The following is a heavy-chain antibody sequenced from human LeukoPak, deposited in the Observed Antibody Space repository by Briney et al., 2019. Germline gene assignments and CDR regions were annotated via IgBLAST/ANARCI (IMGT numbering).Heavy chain of an antibody. Sequence: GASVKVSCKASGYTFISHTMHWVRQAPGQRLEWMGWINAGNSNTKYSQKFQGRVTITRDTSASTAYMELSSLTSEDTAVYYCVRGMVTASDDAFDIWGQGTMVTVSS. D-gene: IGHD2-21*02. V-gene: IGHV1-3*01. CDR2: INAGNSNT. CDR3: VRGMVTASDDAFDI. J-gene: IGHJ3*02. CDR1: GYTFISHT.